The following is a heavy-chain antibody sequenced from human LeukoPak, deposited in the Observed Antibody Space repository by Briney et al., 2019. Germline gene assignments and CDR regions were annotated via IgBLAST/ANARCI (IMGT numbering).Heavy chain of an antibody. Sequence: GASVKASCKATGYTFTGYYMHWVRQAPGQGVEWMGWINPNSGGTNYAQKFQGRVTMTRDTSISTAYMELSRLRSDDTAVYYCASGDIVVVPAAPRYYYYYMDVWGKGTTVTVSS. J-gene: IGHJ6*03. V-gene: IGHV1-2*02. CDR2: INPNSGGT. CDR1: GYTFTGYY. CDR3: ASGDIVVVPAAPRYYYYYMDV. D-gene: IGHD2-2*01.